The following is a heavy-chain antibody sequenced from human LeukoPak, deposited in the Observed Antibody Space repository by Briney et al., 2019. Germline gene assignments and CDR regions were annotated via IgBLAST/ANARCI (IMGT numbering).Heavy chain of an antibody. V-gene: IGHV3-30-3*01. J-gene: IGHJ4*02. CDR3: ARGGDIVVVPAASEFDY. Sequence: GGSLRLSRAASGFTFSSYAMHWVRQAPGKGLEWVAVISYDGSNKYYADSVKGRFTISRDNSKNTLYLQMNSLRAEDTAVYYCARGGDIVVVPAASEFDYWGQGTLVTVSS. D-gene: IGHD2-2*01. CDR1: GFTFSSYA. CDR2: ISYDGSNK.